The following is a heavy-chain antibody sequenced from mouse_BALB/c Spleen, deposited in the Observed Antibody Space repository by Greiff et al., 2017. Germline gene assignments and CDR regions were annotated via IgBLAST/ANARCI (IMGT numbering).Heavy chain of an antibody. J-gene: IGHJ3*01. CDR3: ARSWVYDGYPFAY. D-gene: IGHD2-3*01. Sequence: EVQLQESGPGLVKPSQSLSLTCTVTGYSITSDYAWNWIRQFPGNKLEWMGYISYSGSTSYNPSLKSRISITRDTSKNQFFLQLNSVTTEDTATYYCARSWVYDGYPFAYWGQGTLVTVSA. CDR1: GYSITSDYA. CDR2: ISYSGST. V-gene: IGHV3-2*02.